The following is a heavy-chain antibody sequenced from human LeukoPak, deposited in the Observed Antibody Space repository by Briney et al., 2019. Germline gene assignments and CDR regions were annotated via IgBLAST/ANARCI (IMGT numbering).Heavy chain of an antibody. V-gene: IGHV3-23*01. CDR1: GFTFSSYA. CDR2: IRGRGGST. J-gene: IGHJ4*02. Sequence: PGGSLRLACAASGFTFSSYAMSGVRHAPGKGLEGVSAIRGRGGSTYYADSVKGRFTISRDNSKNTLYLKMNSLRAENTAVYYCAKEARDVGATPFDYWGQGTLVTVSS. CDR3: AKEARDVGATPFDY. D-gene: IGHD1-26*01.